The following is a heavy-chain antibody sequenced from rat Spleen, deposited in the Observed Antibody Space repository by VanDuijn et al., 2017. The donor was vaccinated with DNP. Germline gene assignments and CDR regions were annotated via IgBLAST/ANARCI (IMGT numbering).Heavy chain of an antibody. D-gene: IGHD1-11*01. V-gene: IGHV4-2*01. CDR2: INKDSSTI. J-gene: IGHJ1*01. Sequence: EVKLVESGGGLVQPGRSLKLSCAASGFNFNDYWMGWVRQAPGKGLECIGQINKDSSTITYIASLKDKFTISRDNAQNTLYLQMSKLGSDDTAIYYCARGLNYGGYNYYWYFDFWGPGTMVTVSS. CDR1: GFNFNDYW. CDR3: ARGLNYGGYNYYWYFDF.